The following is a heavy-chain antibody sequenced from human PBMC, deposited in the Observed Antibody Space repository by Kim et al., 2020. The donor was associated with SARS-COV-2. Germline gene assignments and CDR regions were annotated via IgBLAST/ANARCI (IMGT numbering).Heavy chain of an antibody. D-gene: IGHD3-3*01. CDR2: ISSDGSRS. Sequence: GGSLRLSCSASGFAFISYAIHWVRQAPGKGLEWVAVISSDGSRSYYASSVTGRLTISRDNSKSTLYLQMNSLTTEDTALYYCVRDTKGLTIFDLWGRGTLSLSPQ. CDR1: GFAFISYA. V-gene: IGHV3-30-3*01. CDR3: VRDTKGLTIFDL. J-gene: IGHJ2*01.